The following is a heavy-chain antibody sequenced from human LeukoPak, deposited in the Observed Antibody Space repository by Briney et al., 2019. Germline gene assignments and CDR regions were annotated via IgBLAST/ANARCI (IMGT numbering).Heavy chain of an antibody. Sequence: GGSLRLSCAASGFIFSGYSMSWVRQAPGKGLEWVSSVSSSSSYIYYADSVKGRFTISRDNAKNSLYLQMNSLRAEDTAVYYCAREEGYSSSSGGPDYWGQGTLVTVSS. V-gene: IGHV3-21*01. CDR3: AREEGYSSSSGGPDY. D-gene: IGHD6-6*01. CDR2: VSSSSSYI. CDR1: GFIFSGYS. J-gene: IGHJ4*02.